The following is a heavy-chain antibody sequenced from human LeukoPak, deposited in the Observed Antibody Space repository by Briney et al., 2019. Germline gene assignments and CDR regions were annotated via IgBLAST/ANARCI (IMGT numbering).Heavy chain of an antibody. CDR3: ARDSSTSFDY. CDR1: GFSFSSFS. Sequence: GGSLRLSCAASGFSFSSFSMTWVRQAPGKGLECVSSISGRSTYIYYADSVKGRFTVSRDNAKNSLYLQMNSLRAEDTAVYYCARDSSTSFDYWGQGTLVTVSS. V-gene: IGHV3-21*01. CDR2: ISGRSTYI. D-gene: IGHD5/OR15-5a*01. J-gene: IGHJ4*02.